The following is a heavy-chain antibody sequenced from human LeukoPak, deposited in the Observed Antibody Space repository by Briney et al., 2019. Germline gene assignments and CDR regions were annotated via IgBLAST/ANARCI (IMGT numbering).Heavy chain of an antibody. CDR1: GFTFSNHW. CDR2: INTDGSST. CDR3: GRGFVLVPAAIPDY. V-gene: IGHV3-74*01. Sequence: PGGSLRLSCAASGFTFSNHWMHWVRQAPGRGLVWVSRINTDGSSTTYADSVKGRFTISRDNAKNTLYLQMNSLRTEDTAVYYCGRGFVLVPAAIPDYWGPGTLVTVSS. D-gene: IGHD2-2*01. J-gene: IGHJ4*02.